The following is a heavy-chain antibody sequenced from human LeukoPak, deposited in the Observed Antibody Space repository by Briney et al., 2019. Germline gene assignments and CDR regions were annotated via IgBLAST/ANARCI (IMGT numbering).Heavy chain of an antibody. J-gene: IGHJ4*02. Sequence: SETLSLTCAVYGGSFSGYYWSWIRQPPGKGLEWIGEINHSGSTNYNPSLKSRVTISVDTSKNQFSLKLSSVTAADTAVYYCARGNRVISPFTPYDYWGQGTLVTVSS. CDR2: INHSGST. CDR3: ARGNRVISPFTPYDY. D-gene: IGHD3-10*01. CDR1: GGSFSGYY. V-gene: IGHV4-34*01.